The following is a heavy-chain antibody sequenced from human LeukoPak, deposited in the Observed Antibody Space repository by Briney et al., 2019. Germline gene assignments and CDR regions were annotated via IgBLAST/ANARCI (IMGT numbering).Heavy chain of an antibody. CDR3: ARDVRAAGLMDV. CDR2: ISASTTYI. D-gene: IGHD6-13*01. V-gene: IGHV3-21*01. Sequence: GGSLRLSCAATGFTFSRYTMNWVRQAPGKGLEWVSSISASTTYIDYADSVKGRFTISRDNAKNSLYLQLDSLRAEDTAVYCCARDVRAAGLMDVWGQGTTVTCSS. J-gene: IGHJ6*02. CDR1: GFTFSRYT.